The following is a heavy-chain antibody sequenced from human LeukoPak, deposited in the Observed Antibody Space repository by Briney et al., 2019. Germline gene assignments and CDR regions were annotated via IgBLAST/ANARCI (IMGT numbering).Heavy chain of an antibody. D-gene: IGHD3-3*01. CDR3: ARVRYDFWSGDHAFDI. CDR2: IYYSGST. V-gene: IGHV4-59*01. J-gene: IGHJ3*02. CDR1: SGSISNYY. Sequence: SETLSLTCTVSSGSISNYYWSWIRQPPGKGLEWIGYIYYSGSTNYNPSLKSRVTISVDTPKNQFSLKLSSVTAADTAVYYCARVRYDFWSGDHAFDIWGQGTMVTVSS.